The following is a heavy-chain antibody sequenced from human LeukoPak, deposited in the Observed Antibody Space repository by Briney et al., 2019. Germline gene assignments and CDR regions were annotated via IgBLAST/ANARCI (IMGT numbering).Heavy chain of an antibody. Sequence: PGGSLRLSCAASGFTFSSYWMSWVRQAPGKGLVWVSRINSDGSSTSYADSVKGRFTISRDNAKNTLYLQMNSLRAEDTAVYYCARVERYGSGNFDYWGQGTLVTVSS. V-gene: IGHV3-74*01. D-gene: IGHD3-10*01. CDR2: INSDGSST. CDR1: GFTFSSYW. CDR3: ARVERYGSGNFDY. J-gene: IGHJ4*02.